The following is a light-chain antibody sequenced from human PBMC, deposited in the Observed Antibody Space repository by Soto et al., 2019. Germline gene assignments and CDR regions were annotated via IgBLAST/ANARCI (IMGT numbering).Light chain of an antibody. CDR3: MQGTHWHPTWT. CDR1: QSLVYSDGNTY. V-gene: IGKV2-30*01. CDR2: KVS. J-gene: IGKJ1*01. Sequence: DVVMTQSPLSLPVTLGQPASISCRSSQSLVYSDGNTYLNWFPQRPGQSPRRLIYKVSNRDSGAPDRFSGSGSGTDFTLKISRVEADDVGVYYYMQGTHWHPTWTFGQGTKVEIK.